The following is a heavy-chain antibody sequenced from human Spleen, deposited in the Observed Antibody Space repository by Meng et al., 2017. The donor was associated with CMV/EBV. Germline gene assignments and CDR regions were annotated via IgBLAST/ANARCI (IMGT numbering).Heavy chain of an antibody. D-gene: IGHD4-11*01. CDR3: AGDLRGATVTVVGLFDP. J-gene: IGHJ5*02. CDR1: GGTFSSYA. CDR2: INPSGGST. V-gene: IGHV1-46*01. Sequence: ASVKVSCKASGGTFSSYAISWVRQAPGQGLEWMGIINPSGGSTSYAQKFQGRVTMTRDTSTSTVYMELSSLRSEDTAVYYCAGDLRGATVTVVGLFDPWGQGTLVTVSS.